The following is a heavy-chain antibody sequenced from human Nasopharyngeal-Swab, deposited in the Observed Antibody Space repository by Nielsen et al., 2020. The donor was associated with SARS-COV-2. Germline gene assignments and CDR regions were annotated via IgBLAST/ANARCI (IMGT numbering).Heavy chain of an antibody. D-gene: IGHD2-15*01. CDR3: AKDLTPPSFVVVVAATPIAFDI. V-gene: IGHV3-23*01. CDR1: GFTFSSYA. J-gene: IGHJ3*02. CDR2: ISGSGGST. Sequence: GESLKISCAASGFTFSSYAMSWVHQAPGKGLEWVSAISGSGGSTYYADSVKGRFTISRDNSKNTLYLQMNSLRAEDTAVYYCAKDLTPPSFVVVVAATPIAFDIWGQGTMVTVSS.